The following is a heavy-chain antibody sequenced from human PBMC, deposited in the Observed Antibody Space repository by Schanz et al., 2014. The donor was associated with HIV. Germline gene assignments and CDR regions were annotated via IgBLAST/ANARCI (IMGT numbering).Heavy chain of an antibody. Sequence: QVQLVQSGAEVQKPGSSVQVSCKASGGSFSNYGISWVRQAPGQGLEWMGGIIRIFGSANYAPKFQDKVTITADEATSTAYMELSSLTSDDTAVYFCARDLDDVLARFDYWGQGTLVTVSS. V-gene: IGHV1-69*01. J-gene: IGHJ4*02. CDR2: IIRIFGSA. D-gene: IGHD3-9*01. CDR1: GGSFSNYG. CDR3: ARDLDDVLARFDY.